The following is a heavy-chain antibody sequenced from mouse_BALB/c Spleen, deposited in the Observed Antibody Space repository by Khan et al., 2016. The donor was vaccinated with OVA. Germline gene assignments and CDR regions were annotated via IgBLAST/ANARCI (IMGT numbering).Heavy chain of an antibody. Sequence: EVELVESGGDLVKPGGSLSLSCAASGFTFSTYGMSWVRQAPDKRLEWVATVSTGGSSTYYPARVTGRFTISRDNAKNTLYLQISGLRSEDTAMFNCTRLAYYYDSEGFAYWGQGTLVTVSA. D-gene: IGHD1-1*01. V-gene: IGHV5-6*01. CDR3: TRLAYYYDSEGFAY. J-gene: IGHJ3*01. CDR1: GFTFSTYG. CDR2: VSTGGSST.